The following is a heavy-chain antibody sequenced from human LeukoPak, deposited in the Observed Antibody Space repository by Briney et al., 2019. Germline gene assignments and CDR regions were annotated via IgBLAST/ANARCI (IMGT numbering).Heavy chain of an antibody. Sequence: GGSLRLSCAASGFTFSSYSMDWVRQAPGKGLEWVSYISSSSGSIYYADSVKGRFTISRDNAKNSLYLQMNSLRAEDTAVYYCAELGITMIGGVWGKGTTVTISS. V-gene: IGHV3-48*04. CDR1: GFTFSSYS. J-gene: IGHJ6*04. D-gene: IGHD3-10*02. CDR3: AELGITMIGGV. CDR2: ISSSSGSI.